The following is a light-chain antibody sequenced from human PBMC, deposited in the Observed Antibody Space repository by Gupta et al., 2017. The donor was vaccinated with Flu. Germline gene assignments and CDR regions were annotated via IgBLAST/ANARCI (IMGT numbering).Light chain of an antibody. J-gene: IGKJ1*01. CDR2: GAS. CDR3: QQYHNWPRT. Sequence: GERATLSTRASQSLANNLAWFQQRTGQAHRLLLYGASTRVTTVPARFSGSGSGTDFTLTISSLQSEDFAVYYCQQYHNWPRTFGQGPRWKSN. CDR1: QSLANN. V-gene: IGKV3-15*01.